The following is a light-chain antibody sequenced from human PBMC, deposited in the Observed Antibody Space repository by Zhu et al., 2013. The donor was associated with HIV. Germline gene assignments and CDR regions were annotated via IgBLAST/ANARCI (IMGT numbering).Light chain of an antibody. CDR1: TSNIGNNY. CDR3: GTWESTVRAGV. V-gene: IGLV1-51*01. Sequence: QSVLTQPPSVSAAPGQKVTISCSGTTSNIGNNYVSWYQQVPGTAPKLLIYDNDKRPSGIPDRFSGSKSGTSATLHISGLQTGDEAEYYCGTWESTVRAGVFGGGTKVTVL. CDR2: DND. J-gene: IGLJ3*02.